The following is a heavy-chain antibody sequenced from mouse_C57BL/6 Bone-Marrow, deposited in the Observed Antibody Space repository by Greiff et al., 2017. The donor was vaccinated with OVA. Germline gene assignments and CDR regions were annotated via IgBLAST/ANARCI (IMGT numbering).Heavy chain of an antibody. J-gene: IGHJ4*01. D-gene: IGHD1-1*01. Sequence: EVKLVESEGGLVQPGSSMKLSCTASGFTFSDYYMAWVRQVPEKGLEWVANINYDGSSTYYLDSLKSRFIISRDNAKNILYLQMSSLKSEDTATYYCARGNYGSSYGYAMDYWGQGTSVTVSS. V-gene: IGHV5-16*01. CDR2: INYDGSST. CDR1: GFTFSDYY. CDR3: ARGNYGSSYGYAMDY.